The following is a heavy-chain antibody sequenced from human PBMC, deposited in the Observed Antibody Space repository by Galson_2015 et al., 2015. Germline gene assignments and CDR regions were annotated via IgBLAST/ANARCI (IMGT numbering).Heavy chain of an antibody. CDR1: RDTFSTYA. D-gene: IGHD1-26*01. J-gene: IGHJ6*02. V-gene: IGHV1-69*13. CDR2: IIPVFGAP. CDR3: ARWTSGDYYHGMDV. Sequence: SVKVSCKAPRDTFSTYALGWVRQAPGQGLQWMGGIIPVFGAPDYAQKFQDRVTITADESTSTAYMELSSLTSDDTGVYYCARWTSGDYYHGMDVWGQGTTVTVSS.